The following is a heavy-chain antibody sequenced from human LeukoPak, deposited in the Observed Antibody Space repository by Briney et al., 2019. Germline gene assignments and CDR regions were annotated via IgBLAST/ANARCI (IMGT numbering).Heavy chain of an antibody. D-gene: IGHD2-2*01. CDR3: ARSRDIVVVPAARGDAFDI. CDR2: IYYSGST. V-gene: IGHV4-59*12. CDR1: GGSINSYY. J-gene: IGHJ3*02. Sequence: SETLSLTCTVSGGSINSYYWSWIRQPPGKGLEWIGYIYYSGSTNYNPSLKSRVTISVDKSKNQFSLKLSSVTAADTAVYYCARSRDIVVVPAARGDAFDIWGQGTMVTVSS.